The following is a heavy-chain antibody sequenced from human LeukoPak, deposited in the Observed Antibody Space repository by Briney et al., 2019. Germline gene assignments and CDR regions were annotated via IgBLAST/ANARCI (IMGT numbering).Heavy chain of an antibody. D-gene: IGHD1-26*01. CDR3: ARDRGSQSMDV. CDR2: IKQDGSEK. V-gene: IGHV3-7*01. CDR1: GFSFSNYW. Sequence: AGSLRLSCAASGFSFSNYWMSWVRQAPGKGLEWVANIKQDGSEKNYLDPVKGRVTISRDNAKNSLYLQMNSLRVEDTAVYYCARDRGSQSMDVWGQGTTVTVSS. J-gene: IGHJ6*02.